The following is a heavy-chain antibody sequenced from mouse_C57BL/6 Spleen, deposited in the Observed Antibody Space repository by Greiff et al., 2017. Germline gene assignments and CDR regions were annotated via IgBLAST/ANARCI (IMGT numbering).Heavy chain of an antibody. CDR3: ARAGQLRLQDAY. CDR2: IDPSDSYT. V-gene: IGHV1-59*01. Sequence: QVQLQQPGAELVRPGTSVKLSCKASGYTFTSYWMHWVQQRPGQGLEWIGVIDPSDSYTNYNQKFKGKATLTVDTSSSTAYMQLSSLTSEDSAVYYCARAGQLRLQDAYWGQGTLVTVSA. CDR1: GYTFTSYW. D-gene: IGHD3-2*02. J-gene: IGHJ3*01.